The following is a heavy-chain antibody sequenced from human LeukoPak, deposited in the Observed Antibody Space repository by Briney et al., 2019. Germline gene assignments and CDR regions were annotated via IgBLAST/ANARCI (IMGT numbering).Heavy chain of an antibody. CDR2: ISSSSSYI. Sequence: GGSLRLSCAASGFTFSSYSMNWVRQAPGTGLEWVSSISSSSSYIYYADSVKGRFTISRDNAKNSLYLQMNSLRAEDTAVYYCARDLLRYFDWLVDYWGQGTLVTVSS. V-gene: IGHV3-21*01. CDR3: ARDLLRYFDWLVDY. CDR1: GFTFSSYS. J-gene: IGHJ4*02. D-gene: IGHD3-9*01.